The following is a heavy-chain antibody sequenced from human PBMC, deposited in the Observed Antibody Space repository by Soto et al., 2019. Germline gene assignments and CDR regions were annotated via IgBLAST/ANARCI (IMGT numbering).Heavy chain of an antibody. Sequence: QVQLVESGGGVVQPGRSLRLSCAASGFTLSSHGMHWVRQAPGKGLEWVAVLSHAGSNKFYAVSVEGRFTISRDDSKNTLYLQMNSLRAEDTAMYYCAKENTFADYWGQGTLVTVSP. CDR1: GFTLSSHG. J-gene: IGHJ4*02. CDR3: AKENTFADY. CDR2: LSHAGSNK. D-gene: IGHD2-2*02. V-gene: IGHV3-30*18.